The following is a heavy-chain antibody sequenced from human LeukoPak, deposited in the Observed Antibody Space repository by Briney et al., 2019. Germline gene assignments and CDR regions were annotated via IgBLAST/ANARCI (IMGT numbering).Heavy chain of an antibody. Sequence: SETLPPTCAVSGYSISSGYYWGWIRQPPGKGLEWIGSIYHSGSTYYNPSLKSRVTISVDTSKNQFSLKLSSVTAADTAVYYCARSAGYNYRLDHWGQGTLVTVSS. CDR2: IYHSGST. J-gene: IGHJ4*02. D-gene: IGHD5-24*01. V-gene: IGHV4-38-2*01. CDR3: ARSAGYNYRLDH. CDR1: GYSISSGYY.